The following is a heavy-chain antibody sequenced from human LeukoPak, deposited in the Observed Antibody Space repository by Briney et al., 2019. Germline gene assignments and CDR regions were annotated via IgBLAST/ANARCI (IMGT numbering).Heavy chain of an antibody. D-gene: IGHD3-22*01. CDR3: ARDLTAQYYYDSSGYYTDY. CDR2: INPNSGGT. CDR1: GYTSTGYY. V-gene: IGHV1-2*02. Sequence: EASVKVSCKASGYTSTGYYMHWVRQAPGQGLEWMGWINPNSGGTNYAQKFQGRVTMTRDTSISTAYMELSRLRSDDTAVYYCARDLTAQYYYDSSGYYTDYWGQGTLVTVSP. J-gene: IGHJ4*02.